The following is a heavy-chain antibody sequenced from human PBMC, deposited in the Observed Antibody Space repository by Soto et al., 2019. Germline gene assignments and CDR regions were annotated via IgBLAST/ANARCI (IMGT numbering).Heavy chain of an antibody. J-gene: IGHJ6*02. V-gene: IGHV1-69*01. CDR3: AGPVEIPYYHVMDV. CDR2: IIPIFGSP. CDR1: GGTLRSHA. D-gene: IGHD3-22*01. Sequence: QVQLVQSGAEVKKPGSSVRVSCKASGGTLRSHAINWVRQAPGQGLEWMGGIIPIFGSPNYAQKFQGRVTITADEASITADMELSSLRSEDTAVYYCAGPVEIPYYHVMDVWGQGTTVTVSS.